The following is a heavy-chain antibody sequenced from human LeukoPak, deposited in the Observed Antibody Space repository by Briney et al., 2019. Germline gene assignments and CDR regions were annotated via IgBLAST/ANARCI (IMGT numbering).Heavy chain of an antibody. D-gene: IGHD3-22*01. J-gene: IGHJ4*02. V-gene: IGHV3-30*14. CDR2: ISYDGNNK. CDR3: AREGDDSSGYYPHFDY. CDR1: GFTLRDFG. Sequence: GRSLRLSCAASGFTLRDFGIHWVRQAPGKGLQWVAVISYDGNNKYYADSVKGRFTISRDNSKNTLYLHMNGLRAEETAVYYCAREGDDSSGYYPHFDYWGQGTLVTVSS.